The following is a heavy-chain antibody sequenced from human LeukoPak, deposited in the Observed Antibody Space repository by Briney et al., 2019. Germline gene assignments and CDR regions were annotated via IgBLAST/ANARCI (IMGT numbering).Heavy chain of an antibody. V-gene: IGHV4-30-2*01. J-gene: IGHJ4*02. D-gene: IGHD3-9*01. CDR2: IYHSGST. CDR1: GGSISSGGYS. Sequence: SETLSLTCAASGGSISSGGYSWSWIRQPPGKGLEWIGYIYHSGSTYYNPSLKSRVTISVDRSKNQFSLKLSSVTAADTAVYYCARGGAHDTLDYWGQGTLVTVSS. CDR3: ARGGAHDTLDY.